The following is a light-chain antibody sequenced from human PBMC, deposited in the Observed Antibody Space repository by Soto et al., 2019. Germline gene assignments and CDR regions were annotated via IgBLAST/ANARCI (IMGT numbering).Light chain of an antibody. CDR2: EVT. Sequence: QSALTQPASVSGSPGQSITISCTGTSSDVGGYNYVSWYRQHPGKAPKILIYEVTNRPSGVSNRFSGSKSGNTASLTISGLQAEDESHYYCSSYTTSSAYVLFGGGTQLTVL. CDR1: SSDVGGYNY. J-gene: IGLJ2*01. CDR3: SSYTTSSAYVL. V-gene: IGLV2-14*01.